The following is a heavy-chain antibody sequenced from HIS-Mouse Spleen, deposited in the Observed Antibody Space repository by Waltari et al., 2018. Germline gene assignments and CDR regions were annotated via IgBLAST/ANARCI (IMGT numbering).Heavy chain of an antibody. J-gene: IGHJ4*02. CDR2: ISGGGGST. V-gene: IGHV3-23*01. CDR1: GFTFSSYA. Sequence: EVQLLESGGGLVQPGGSLRLSCAASGFTFSSYAMSWVRQAPGKGLEWVSAISGGGGSTYYADAGKGRVTISRDNSKNTLYLQMNSLRAEDTAVYYCAKGVDSSGWCFDYWGQGTLVTVSS. D-gene: IGHD6-19*01. CDR3: AKGVDSSGWCFDY.